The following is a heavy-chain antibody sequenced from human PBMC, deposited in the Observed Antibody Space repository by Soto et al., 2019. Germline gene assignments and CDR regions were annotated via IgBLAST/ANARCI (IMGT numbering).Heavy chain of an antibody. J-gene: IGHJ6*02. Sequence: SETLSLACTVSGGSIISSSDYFFCIRQPPGKGLEWIGSIYYSGSTYYNPSLKSRVTISVDTSKNQFSLKLSSVTAADTAVYYCARPYGDYPGYYGMDVWGQGTTVTVSS. D-gene: IGHD4-17*01. CDR1: GGSIISSSDY. V-gene: IGHV4-39*01. CDR2: IYYSGST. CDR3: ARPYGDYPGYYGMDV.